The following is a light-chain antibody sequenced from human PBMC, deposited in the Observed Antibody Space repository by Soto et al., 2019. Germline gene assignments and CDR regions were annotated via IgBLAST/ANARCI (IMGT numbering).Light chain of an antibody. V-gene: IGLV2-14*01. CDR3: SSYTSSSTYV. J-gene: IGLJ1*01. CDR1: SSDVGGYNY. CDR2: EVN. Sequence: QSVLTQPPSASGSPGQSVAISCTGTSSDVGGYNYVSWYQQHPGKAPKLMIYEVNKRPSGVSNRFSGSKSGNTASLTISGLLAEDEADYYCSSYTSSSTYVFGTG.